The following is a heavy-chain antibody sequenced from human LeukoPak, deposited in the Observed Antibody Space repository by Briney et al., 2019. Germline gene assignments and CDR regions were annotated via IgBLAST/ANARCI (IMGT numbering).Heavy chain of an antibody. CDR1: GGSISSGGYY. J-gene: IGHJ4*02. D-gene: IGHD3-10*01. CDR2: IYYSGST. Sequence: PSQTLSLTCTVSGGSISSGGYYWSWIRQHPGKGLEWIGYIYYSGSTYYNPSLKSRVTISVDTSKNQFSLKLSSVTAADTAVYYCARDGEGSGSSKFDYWGQGTLVSVSS. V-gene: IGHV4-31*03. CDR3: ARDGEGSGSSKFDY.